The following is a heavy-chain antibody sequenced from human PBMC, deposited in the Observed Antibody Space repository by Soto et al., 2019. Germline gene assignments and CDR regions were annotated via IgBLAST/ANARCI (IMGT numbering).Heavy chain of an antibody. CDR3: AKASNFRLSNAPPPSYFDY. J-gene: IGHJ4*02. CDR2: ISWNSGSI. Sequence: EVQLVESGGGLVQPGRSLRLSCAASGFTFDDYAMHWVRQAPGKGLEWVSGISWNSGSIGYAGSVKGRFTISRDNAKNSLYLQMNSLRAEDTALYYCAKASNFRLSNAPPPSYFDYWGQGTLVTVSS. V-gene: IGHV3-9*01. CDR1: GFTFDDYA. D-gene: IGHD3-3*02.